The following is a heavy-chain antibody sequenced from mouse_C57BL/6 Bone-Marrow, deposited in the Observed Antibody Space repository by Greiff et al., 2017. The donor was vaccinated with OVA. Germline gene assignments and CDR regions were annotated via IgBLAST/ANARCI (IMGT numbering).Heavy chain of an antibody. V-gene: IGHV1-81*01. CDR3: ARSSYYYGSSYPMDY. Sequence: QVQLQQSGAELARPGASVKLSCKASGYTFTSYGISWVKQRTGQGLEWIGEIYPRSGNTYYNEKFKGKATLTADKSSSTAYMELRSLPSEDSAVYFCARSSYYYGSSYPMDYWGQGTTLTVSS. CDR1: GYTFTSYG. CDR2: IYPRSGNT. J-gene: IGHJ2*01. D-gene: IGHD1-1*01.